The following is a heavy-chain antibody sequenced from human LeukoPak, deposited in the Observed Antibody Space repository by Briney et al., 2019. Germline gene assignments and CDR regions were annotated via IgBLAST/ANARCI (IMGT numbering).Heavy chain of an antibody. CDR1: GFTFSSYG. CDR2: IRYDGSNK. Sequence: PGGSLRLSCAASGFTFSSYGMHWVRQAPGKGLEWVAFIRYDGSNKYYADSVKGRFTISRDNSKNTLYLQMNSLRAEDTAVYYCAKGATYYYDSSANIPDYWGQGTLVTVSS. D-gene: IGHD3-22*01. CDR3: AKGATYYYDSSANIPDY. V-gene: IGHV3-30*02. J-gene: IGHJ4*02.